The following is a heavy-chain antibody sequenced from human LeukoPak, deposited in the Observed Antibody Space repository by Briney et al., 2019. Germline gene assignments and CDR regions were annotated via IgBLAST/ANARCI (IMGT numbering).Heavy chain of an antibody. CDR3: ARGQSYYEAFDI. D-gene: IGHD1-26*01. CDR1: GFSFRSFW. CDR2: IYSGGST. J-gene: IGHJ3*02. V-gene: IGHV3-53*03. Sequence: GGSLRLSCAASGFSFRSFWMSWVRQPPGKGLEWVSVIYSGGSTNYADSVKGRFTISRDNSKNTLHLQMNSLRVEDTAVYYCARGQSYYEAFDIWGQGTMVTVSS.